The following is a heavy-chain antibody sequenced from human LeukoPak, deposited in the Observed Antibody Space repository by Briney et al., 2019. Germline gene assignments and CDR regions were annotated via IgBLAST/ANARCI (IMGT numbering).Heavy chain of an antibody. Sequence: ASVKVSCKASGYTFTGYYMHWVRQATGQGLEWMGWMNPNSGNTGYAQKFQGRVTMTRNTSISTAYMELSSLRSEDTAVYYCARGLPEMATIGSENFDYWGQGTLVTVSS. V-gene: IGHV1-8*02. J-gene: IGHJ4*02. D-gene: IGHD5-24*01. CDR3: ARGLPEMATIGSENFDY. CDR2: MNPNSGNT. CDR1: GYTFTGYY.